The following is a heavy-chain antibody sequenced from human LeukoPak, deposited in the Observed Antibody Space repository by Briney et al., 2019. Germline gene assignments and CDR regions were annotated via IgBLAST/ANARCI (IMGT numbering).Heavy chain of an antibody. J-gene: IGHJ6*02. D-gene: IGHD6-6*01. CDR1: GYTFTGYY. V-gene: IGHV1-2*02. CDR3: ARGEPSSSWHYYYGMDV. Sequence: VASVKVSCKASGYTFTGYYMHWVRQAPGQGLDWMGWINPNSGGTNYAQKFQGRVTITRDTSISTAYMELSRLRSDDTAVYYCARGEPSSSWHYYYGMDVWGQGTTVTVSS. CDR2: INPNSGGT.